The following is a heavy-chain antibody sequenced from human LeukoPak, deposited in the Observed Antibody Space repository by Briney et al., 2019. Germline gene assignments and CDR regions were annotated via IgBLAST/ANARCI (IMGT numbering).Heavy chain of an antibody. V-gene: IGHV4-59*11. CDR3: ARLETILLWFGSLDP. J-gene: IGHJ5*02. CDR2: IYYSGST. Sequence: PSETLSLTCSLSGGSISSHYWSWIRQPPGKGLEWIGYIYYSGSTNYNPSLKSRVTISVDTSKNQFSLKLSSVTAADTAVYYCARLETILLWFGSLDPWGQGTLVTVSS. CDR1: GGSISSHY. D-gene: IGHD3-10*01.